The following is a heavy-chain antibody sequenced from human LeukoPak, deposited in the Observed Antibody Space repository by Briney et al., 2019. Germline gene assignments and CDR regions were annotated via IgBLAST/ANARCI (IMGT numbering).Heavy chain of an antibody. D-gene: IGHD3-10*01. CDR3: ATSSTSGSHFHY. CDR2: SKSNTDGGTT. Sequence: GGSLRLSCAASGFTFNNAWMSWVRQAPGKGLEWVGRSKSNTDGGTTDHAAPVKGRFTISRDDSKNTLYLQMNSLKTEDTAVYYCATSSTSGSHFHYWGQGTLVTVSS. CDR1: GFTFNNAW. V-gene: IGHV3-15*01. J-gene: IGHJ4*02.